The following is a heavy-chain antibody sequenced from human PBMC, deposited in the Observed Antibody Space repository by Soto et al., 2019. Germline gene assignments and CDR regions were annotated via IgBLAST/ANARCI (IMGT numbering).Heavy chain of an antibody. CDR2: IYYSGST. CDR3: ASGTSGSYYRKGAFDI. CDR1: GGSISSSSYY. D-gene: IGHD3-10*01. J-gene: IGHJ3*02. Sequence: PSETLSLTCTVSGGSISSSSYYWGWIRQPPGKGLEWIGSIYYSGSTYYNPSLKSRVTISVDTSKNQFSLKLSSVTAADTAVYYCASGTSGSYYRKGAFDIWGQGTMVTVSS. V-gene: IGHV4-39*01.